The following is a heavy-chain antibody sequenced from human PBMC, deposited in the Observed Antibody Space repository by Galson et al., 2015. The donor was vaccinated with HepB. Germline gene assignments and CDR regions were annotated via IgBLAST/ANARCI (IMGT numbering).Heavy chain of an antibody. D-gene: IGHD6-13*01. Sequence: SLRLSCAASGFTFSDYYMSWIRQAPGKGLEWVSYISSSSSYTNYADSVKGRFTISRDNAKNSLYLQMNSLRAEDTAVYYCARVARQQLVLSWAFDYWGQGTLVTVSS. CDR3: ARVARQQLVLSWAFDY. CDR2: ISSSSSYT. CDR1: GFTFSDYY. J-gene: IGHJ4*02. V-gene: IGHV3-11*06.